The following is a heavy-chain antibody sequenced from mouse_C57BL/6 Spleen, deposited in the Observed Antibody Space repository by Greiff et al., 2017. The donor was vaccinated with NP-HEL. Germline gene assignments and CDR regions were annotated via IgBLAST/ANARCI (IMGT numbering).Heavy chain of an antibody. Sequence: EVQLQQSGPELVKPGASVKISCKASGYSFTGYYMNWVKQSPEKSLEWIGEINPSTGGTTYNQKFKAKATLTVDKSSSTAYMQLKSLTSEDSAVYYCARGGLGLFAYWGQGTLVTVSA. D-gene: IGHD4-1*01. CDR1: GYSFTGYY. CDR2: INPSTGGT. J-gene: IGHJ3*01. V-gene: IGHV1-42*01. CDR3: ARGGLGLFAY.